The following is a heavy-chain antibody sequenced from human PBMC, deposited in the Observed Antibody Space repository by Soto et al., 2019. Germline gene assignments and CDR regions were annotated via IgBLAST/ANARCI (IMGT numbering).Heavy chain of an antibody. CDR2: ISYDGSII. Sequence: GGSLRLSCAVSGFTVTNYVMHWVRQAPGKGLVWVSVISYDGSIIYYADSVKGRFTISRDNSKNTLYLQMNSLRAEDMAVYYCAREGGSYHPTYYFDYWGQGTLVTVSS. D-gene: IGHD1-26*01. V-gene: IGHV3-30*01. J-gene: IGHJ4*02. CDR1: GFTVTNYV. CDR3: AREGGSYHPTYYFDY.